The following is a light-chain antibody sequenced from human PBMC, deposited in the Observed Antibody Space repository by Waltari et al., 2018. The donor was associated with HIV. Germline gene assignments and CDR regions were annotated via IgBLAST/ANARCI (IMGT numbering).Light chain of an antibody. CDR2: DAS. CDR1: QSVSGN. V-gene: IGKV3-15*01. CDR3: QQYNNWPPEYT. J-gene: IGKJ2*01. Sequence: EIVMTQSPATLSVSPGERATLSCRASQSVSGNIVWYQPKPGQAPRLLMYDASTRATGIPARFSGSGSGTEFTLTISRLQSEDFAVYYCQQYNNWPPEYTFGQGTKLEIK.